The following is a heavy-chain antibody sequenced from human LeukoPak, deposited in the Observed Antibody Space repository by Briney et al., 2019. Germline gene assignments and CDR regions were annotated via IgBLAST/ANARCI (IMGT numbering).Heavy chain of an antibody. CDR3: ARDHGRGVPDAFDI. CDR2: LNTDGSST. J-gene: IGHJ3*02. D-gene: IGHD3-10*01. V-gene: IGHV3-74*01. Sequence: GGSLRLSCAASGFTFSSYWMHWVRQAPGKGLVWVSRLNTDGSSTNYADSVKGRFTISRDNAKNTVYLQMSSLRVEDTAVYYCARDHGRGVPDAFDIWGQGTTVTVSS. CDR1: GFTFSSYW.